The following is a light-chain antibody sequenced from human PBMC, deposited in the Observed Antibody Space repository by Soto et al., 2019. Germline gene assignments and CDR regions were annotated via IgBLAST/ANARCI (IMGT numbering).Light chain of an antibody. CDR1: NIGSKS. CDR2: YDS. CDR3: QVWDSSSDQYV. Sequence: SYELTQPPSVSVAPGKTARISCGGNNIGSKSVHWYQQKPGQAPVLVIYYDSDRPSGIPERFSGSKSGNTATLNISRVEAGDEADYYCQVWDSSSDQYVFGTGTKLTVL. V-gene: IGLV3-21*04. J-gene: IGLJ1*01.